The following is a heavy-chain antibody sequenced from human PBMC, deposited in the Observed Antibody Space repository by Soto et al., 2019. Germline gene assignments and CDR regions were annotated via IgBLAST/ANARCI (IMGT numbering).Heavy chain of an antibody. V-gene: IGHV1-69*06. CDR3: ASSSGNNYGVGTNYYFDY. D-gene: IGHD1-26*01. Sequence: QVQLVQSGAEVKKPGSSVKVSCKTSGGTFSTYSIVWVLQAPGEGLEWMGGIIPIFGTANYAQKFQDRVTITADKSTNTAFMELSSLKSEDKAMYYCASSSGNNYGVGTNYYFDYWGQGTLVTVSS. J-gene: IGHJ4*02. CDR2: IIPIFGTA. CDR1: GGTFSTYS.